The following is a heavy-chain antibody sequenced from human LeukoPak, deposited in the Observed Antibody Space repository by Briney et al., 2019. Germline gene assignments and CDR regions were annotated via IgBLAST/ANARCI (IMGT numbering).Heavy chain of an antibody. CDR2: ISSNGGST. J-gene: IGHJ4*02. D-gene: IGHD2-8*02. V-gene: IGHV3-64D*06. CDR3: AKSIYCTGGACYLLPFDY. CDR1: GFTFSSYA. Sequence: PGGSLRLSCSASGFTFSSYAMHWVRQAPGKGLEYVSAISSNGGSTYYADSVKGRFTISRDNSKNTLYLQMSSLRADDTAVYYCAKSIYCTGGACYLLPFDYWGQGTLVTVSS.